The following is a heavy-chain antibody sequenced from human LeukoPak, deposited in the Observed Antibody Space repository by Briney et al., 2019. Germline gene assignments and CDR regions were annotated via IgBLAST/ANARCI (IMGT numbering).Heavy chain of an antibody. CDR1: VDSVTSAY. CDR2: VSADGTT. V-gene: IGHV4-4*09. D-gene: IGHD2-15*01. CDR3: ARLDCVVEGCYTH. J-gene: IGHJ4*02. Sequence: SETLSLTSAVSVDSVTSAYCNSIRQPPGKGLEWIVEVSADGTTNYSPSLRSRLIMSVDTAKNDSSLILMSVPAAVTAIYSCARLDCVVEGCYTHWGRGTLVTV.